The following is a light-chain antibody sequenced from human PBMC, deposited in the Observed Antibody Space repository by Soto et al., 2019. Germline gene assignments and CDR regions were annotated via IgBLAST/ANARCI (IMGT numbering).Light chain of an antibody. J-gene: IGLJ6*01. CDR1: RSDIGDSNF. CDR3: ASFRSGTILV. V-gene: IGLV2-14*01. CDR2: EVN. Sequence: QSVLTQPASVSGSPGQSVTISSTGPRSDIGDSNFISWYQQSPGKAPRLLIYEVNNRPSGVSRRFSGSKAGNTASLTISGLLEDDEADYFCASFRSGTILVFGSGTKV.